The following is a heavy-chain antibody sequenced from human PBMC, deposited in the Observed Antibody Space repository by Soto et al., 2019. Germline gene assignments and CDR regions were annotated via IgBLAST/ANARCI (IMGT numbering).Heavy chain of an antibody. Sequence: QVQLVESGGGVVQPGRSLRLSCAASEFTFSSYGMHWVRQAPGKGLEWVAVIWYDGSNKYYADSVKGRFTISRDNSKNTLYLQMNSLRAEDTAVYYCAAGNDDAFDIWGQGTMVTVSS. CDR2: IWYDGSNK. CDR1: EFTFSSYG. CDR3: AAGNDDAFDI. V-gene: IGHV3-33*01. D-gene: IGHD6-13*01. J-gene: IGHJ3*02.